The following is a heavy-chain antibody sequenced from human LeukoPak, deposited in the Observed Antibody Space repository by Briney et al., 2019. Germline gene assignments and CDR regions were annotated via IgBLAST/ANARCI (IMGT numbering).Heavy chain of an antibody. V-gene: IGHV3-66*01. J-gene: IGHJ4*02. D-gene: IGHD1-7*01. Sequence: GGSLRLSCAASGFTVSSNYMGWVRQAPGKGLEWVSVIYSGGSTYYADSVKGRFTISRDNSKNTLYLQMNSLRAEDTAVYYCTTSGVTGTTPLYYFDYWGQGTLVTVSS. CDR1: GFTVSSNY. CDR2: IYSGGST. CDR3: TTSGVTGTTPLYYFDY.